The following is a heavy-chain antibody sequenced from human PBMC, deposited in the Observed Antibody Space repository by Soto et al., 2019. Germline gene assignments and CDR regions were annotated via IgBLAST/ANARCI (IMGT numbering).Heavy chain of an antibody. CDR3: AKGDQERQWVFLHN. CDR1: GFTFNDYA. CDR2: ISGSAGDT. V-gene: IGHV3-23*01. J-gene: IGHJ4*02. D-gene: IGHD2-8*01. Sequence: EVQLLESGGDLIQPGGSLRLSCVASGFTFNDYAMTWIRQAPGKGMDWVSTISGSAGDTFYADSVKGRFTISRDNSKKTLYLDMHSLRAEDTALYYCAKGDQERQWVFLHNWGQGTLVTVSS.